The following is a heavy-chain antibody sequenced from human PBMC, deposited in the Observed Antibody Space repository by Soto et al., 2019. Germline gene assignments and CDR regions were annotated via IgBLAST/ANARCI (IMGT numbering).Heavy chain of an antibody. Sequence: GESLKISCKGSGYSFTSYWIGWVRQMPGKGLEWMGIIYPGDSDTRYSPSFQGQVTISADKSISTAYLQWSSLKASDTAVYYCARAGKLQWLQHSFDPWGQGTQVTVSS. V-gene: IGHV5-51*01. CDR3: ARAGKLQWLQHSFDP. D-gene: IGHD6-19*01. CDR1: GYSFTSYW. J-gene: IGHJ5*02. CDR2: IYPGDSDT.